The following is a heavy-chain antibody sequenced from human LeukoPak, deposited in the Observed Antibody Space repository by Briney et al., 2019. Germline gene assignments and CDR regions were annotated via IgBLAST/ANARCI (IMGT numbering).Heavy chain of an antibody. CDR3: ARDLMWGFDY. Sequence: GGSLRLSCAASGFTFSGHAVHWVRQTPGVGLEWVAIIGNDGRDQHYSESVKGRFTISRDNSKNTLFLQLNSLRPEDTALYLCARDLMWGFDYWGQGNLVTVSS. D-gene: IGHD7-27*01. CDR2: IGNDGRDQ. CDR1: GFTFSGHA. J-gene: IGHJ4*02. V-gene: IGHV3-30*02.